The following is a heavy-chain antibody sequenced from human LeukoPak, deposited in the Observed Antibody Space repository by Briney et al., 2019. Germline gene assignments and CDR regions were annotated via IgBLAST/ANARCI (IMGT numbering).Heavy chain of an antibody. CDR2: ISAYNGNT. Sequence: APVNLSCNASGYTVTSYAVICVGQAPGQEPEWLGWISAYNGNTNYAQKLQGRVTMTTDTSTSTAYMELRSLRSDDTAVYYCARQKGQPAYGIDYWGQGTLVTVSS. CDR3: ARQKGQPAYGIDY. CDR1: GYTVTSYA. V-gene: IGHV1-18*01. D-gene: IGHD3-10*01. J-gene: IGHJ4*02.